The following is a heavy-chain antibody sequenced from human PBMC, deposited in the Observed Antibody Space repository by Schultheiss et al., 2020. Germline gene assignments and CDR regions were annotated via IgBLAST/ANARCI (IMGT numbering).Heavy chain of an antibody. CDR3: TTRFDKRITIFGVVIICY. D-gene: IGHD3-3*01. Sequence: GGSLRLSCAASGFTFSSYSMNWVRQAPGKGLEWVSSISSSSSTIYYADSVKGRFTISRDNAKNSLYLQMNSLRAEDTAVYYCTTRFDKRITIFGVVIICYWGQGTLVTVSS. CDR2: ISSSSSTI. CDR1: GFTFSSYS. J-gene: IGHJ4*02. V-gene: IGHV3-21*04.